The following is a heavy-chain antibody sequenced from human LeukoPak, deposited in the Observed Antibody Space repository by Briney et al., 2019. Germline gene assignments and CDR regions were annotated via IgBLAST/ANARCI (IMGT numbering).Heavy chain of an antibody. CDR1: GGSFSSYY. Sequence: TLETLSLTCAVYGGSFSSYYWSWIRQPPGKGLEWIGEINHSGSTNYNPSLKSRVTISVDTSKNQFSLKLSSVTAADTAVYYCARDSSRGGGSYYAPHAFDYWGQGTLVTVSS. V-gene: IGHV4-34*01. CDR2: INHSGST. J-gene: IGHJ4*02. CDR3: ARDSSRGGGSYYAPHAFDY. D-gene: IGHD1-26*01.